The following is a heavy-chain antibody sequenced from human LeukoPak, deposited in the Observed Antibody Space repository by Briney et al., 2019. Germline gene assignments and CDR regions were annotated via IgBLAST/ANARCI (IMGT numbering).Heavy chain of an antibody. CDR1: GFTLSSYW. Sequence: PGGSLRLSCAASGFTLSSYWMSWVRQAPGKGLEWVANIKQDGSEKYYVDSVKGRFTISRDNAKNSLYLQMNSLRAEDTAVYYCARGYCSGGSCYLGRASDAPLDYWGQGTLVTVSS. V-gene: IGHV3-7*01. CDR2: IKQDGSEK. CDR3: ARGYCSGGSCYLGRASDAPLDY. J-gene: IGHJ4*02. D-gene: IGHD2-15*01.